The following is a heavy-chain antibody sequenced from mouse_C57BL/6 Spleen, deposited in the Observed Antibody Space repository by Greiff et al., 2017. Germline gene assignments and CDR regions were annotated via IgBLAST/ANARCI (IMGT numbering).Heavy chain of an antibody. D-gene: IGHD3-2*02. V-gene: IGHV14-1*01. J-gene: IGHJ3*01. CDR3: TLDSSGYAY. CDR1: GFNIKDYY. Sequence: EVKVVESGAELVRPGASVKLSCTASGFNIKDYYMHWVKQRPEQGLEWIGRIDPEDGDTEYAPKFQGKVTMTADTSSNTAYLELGSLTSEDTAVYYCTLDSSGYAYWGQGTLVTVSA. CDR2: IDPEDGDT.